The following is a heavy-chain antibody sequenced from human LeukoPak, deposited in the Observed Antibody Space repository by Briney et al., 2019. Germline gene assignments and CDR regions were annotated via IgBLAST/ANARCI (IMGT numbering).Heavy chain of an antibody. CDR3: AKVPGLQYSDWLSGAFDI. CDR1: GFTFSSYG. Sequence: GGSLRLSCAASGFTFSSYGMHWVRQPPGKGLECIAAISFGGSERYYAESVRGRFTISRDNSKNTLYLQMNSLRAEDSAVYYCAKVPGLQYSDWLSGAFDIWGQGTTVTVSS. CDR2: ISFGGSER. J-gene: IGHJ3*02. D-gene: IGHD3-9*01. V-gene: IGHV3-30*18.